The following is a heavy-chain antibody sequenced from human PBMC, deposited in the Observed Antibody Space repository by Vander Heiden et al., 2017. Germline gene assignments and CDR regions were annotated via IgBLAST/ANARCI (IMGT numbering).Heavy chain of an antibody. J-gene: IGHJ4*02. D-gene: IGHD1-1*01. CDR3: ARDRSSGTPHFDS. CDR2: INAANGNT. Sequence: KPGASVKVSCKASGYTFTYYAIHCVRQAPGERLEWMGWINAANGNTKYSQKFQDRVTITRDTTASTAYMDLSRLRSEDTAVYYCARDRSSGTPHFDSWGQGTLVTVSS. CDR1: GYTFTYYA. V-gene: IGHV1-3*01.